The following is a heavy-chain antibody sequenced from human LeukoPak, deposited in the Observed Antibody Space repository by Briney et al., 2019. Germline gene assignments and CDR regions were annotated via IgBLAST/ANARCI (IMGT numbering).Heavy chain of an antibody. CDR2: IYYSGST. V-gene: IGHV4-39*01. D-gene: IGHD6-19*01. CDR1: GGSISSSSYY. Sequence: SETLFLTCTVSGGSISSSSYYWGWIRQPPGKGLEWIGSIYYSGSTYYNPSLKSRVTISVDTSKNQFSLKLSSVTAADTAVYYCARFSSGWHRDYWGQGTLVTVSS. J-gene: IGHJ4*02. CDR3: ARFSSGWHRDY.